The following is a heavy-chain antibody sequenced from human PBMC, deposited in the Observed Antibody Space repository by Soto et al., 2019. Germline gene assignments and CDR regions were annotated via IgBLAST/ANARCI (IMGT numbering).Heavy chain of an antibody. CDR3: AIDFHGYYDFWSGNYYYYYMDV. Sequence: GGSLRLSCAASGFTFSSYGMHWVRQAPGKGLEWVAVISYDGSNKYYADSVKGRFTISGDNSKNTLYLQMNSLRAEDTAVYYCAIDFHGYYDFWSGNYYYYYMDVWGKGTTVTVSS. J-gene: IGHJ6*03. CDR2: ISYDGSNK. V-gene: IGHV3-30*03. CDR1: GFTFSSYG. D-gene: IGHD3-3*01.